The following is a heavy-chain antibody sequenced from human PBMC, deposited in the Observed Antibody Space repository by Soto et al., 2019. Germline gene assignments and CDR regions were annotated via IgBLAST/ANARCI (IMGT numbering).Heavy chain of an antibody. CDR2: SYHSGST. CDR3: ARLVPGWGSWYRLTYYYYGMDV. CDR1: GDTFTSYY. Sequence: SETLSLTCTVSGDTFTSYYWIWIRQPPGKGLEWIGYSYHSGSTNYNPSLKSRVTISVDTSKKQFSLKLSSVTAADTAVYYCARLVPGWGSWYRLTYYYYGMDVWGQGTTVTVS. J-gene: IGHJ6*02. V-gene: IGHV4-59*08. D-gene: IGHD6-13*01.